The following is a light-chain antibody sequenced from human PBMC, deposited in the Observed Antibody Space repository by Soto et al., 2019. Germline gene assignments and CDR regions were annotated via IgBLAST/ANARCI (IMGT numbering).Light chain of an antibody. CDR1: QSVGSY. CDR2: DAS. CDR3: QKRSDWPPIT. J-gene: IGKJ5*01. Sequence: EIVLTQSPATLSLSPGERATLSCRASQSVGSYLVWYQQKPGQAPRLLIYDASSRATGIPDRFSGSGSGTDFTLTISRLESEDFAVYYCQKRSDWPPITFGQGTRLEIK. V-gene: IGKV3-11*01.